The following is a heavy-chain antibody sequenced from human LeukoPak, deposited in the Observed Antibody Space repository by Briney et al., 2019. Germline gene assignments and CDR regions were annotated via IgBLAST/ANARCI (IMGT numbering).Heavy chain of an antibody. CDR3: ARDARWWLERYYYYYYMDV. J-gene: IGHJ6*03. CDR1: GFTFSSYS. CDR2: ISSSSTI. V-gene: IGHV3-48*01. Sequence: GGSLRLSCAASGFTFSSYSVNWVRQAPGKGLEWVSYISSSSTIYYADSVKGRFTISRDNAKNSLYLQMNSLRAEDTAVYYCARDARWWLERYYYYYYMDVWGKGTTVTVSS. D-gene: IGHD5-24*01.